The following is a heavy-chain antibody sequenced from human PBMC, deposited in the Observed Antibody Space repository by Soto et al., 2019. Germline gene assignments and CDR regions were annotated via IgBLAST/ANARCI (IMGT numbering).Heavy chain of an antibody. CDR2: ISAYNGNT. J-gene: IGHJ2*01. V-gene: IGHV1-18*01. Sequence: QVQLVQSGAEVKKPGASVKVSCKASGYTFTSYGISWVRQAPGQGLEWMGWISAYNGNTNYAQKLQGRVTMTTDTSTSTVYMELRSLRSDDTAVYYCARGDDYGVPPAIRYFDLWGRGTLVTVSS. D-gene: IGHD4-17*01. CDR3: ARGDDYGVPPAIRYFDL. CDR1: GYTFTSYG.